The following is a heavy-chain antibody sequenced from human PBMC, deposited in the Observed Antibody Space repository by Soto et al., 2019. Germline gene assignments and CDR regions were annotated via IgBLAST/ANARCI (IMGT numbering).Heavy chain of an antibody. CDR3: ARGPTSAAFDI. V-gene: IGHV3-30*03. D-gene: IGHD6-25*01. CDR2: ISIDLNRQ. J-gene: IGHJ3*02. Sequence: QVQLMESGGGVVQPGRSLRLSCTASGFTFSSSDIHWVRQAPGKGLEWVAHISIDLNRQYYADPVKGRFTGSRDNSKNTVYLQMSSLRVDDTAIYYCARGPTSAAFDIWGRGTMVTVSS. CDR1: GFTFSSSD.